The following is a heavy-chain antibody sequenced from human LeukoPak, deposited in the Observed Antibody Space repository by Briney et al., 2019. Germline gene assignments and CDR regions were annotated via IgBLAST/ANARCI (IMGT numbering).Heavy chain of an antibody. V-gene: IGHV3-30*02. J-gene: IGHJ4*02. CDR2: IRYDGSNK. Sequence: GGSLRLSCAASGFTFSSYGMHWVRQAPGKGLEWVAFIRYDGSNKYYADSVKGRFTISRDNSKNTLYLQMNSLRAEDTAVYYCAKDSDPHYYDSSGTFDYWGQGTLVTVSS. CDR1: GFTFSSYG. D-gene: IGHD3-22*01. CDR3: AKDSDPHYYDSSGTFDY.